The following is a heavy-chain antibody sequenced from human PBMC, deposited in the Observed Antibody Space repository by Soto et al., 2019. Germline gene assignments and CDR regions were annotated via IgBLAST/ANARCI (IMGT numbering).Heavy chain of an antibody. D-gene: IGHD6-13*01. J-gene: IGHJ6*02. V-gene: IGHV3-23*01. Sequence: EVQLLESGGGLVQPGGSLRLSCTASGFTFNTYAMNWVRQAPGKGLEWVSTISGTGLTTYSADSVEGRFTVSRDNSKNTLYLQMNSLRAEDTAIYYCAKYRLLVRSGMGVWGQGTAVIVSS. CDR3: AKYRLLVRSGMGV. CDR2: ISGTGLTT. CDR1: GFTFNTYA.